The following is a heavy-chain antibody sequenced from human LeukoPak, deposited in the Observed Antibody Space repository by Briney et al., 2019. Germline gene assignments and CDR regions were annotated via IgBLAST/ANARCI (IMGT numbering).Heavy chain of an antibody. CDR1: GFTFRSYW. V-gene: IGHV3-7*03. CDR3: ARPYSSSWFGAFDI. D-gene: IGHD6-13*01. CDR2: IKEDGSEK. J-gene: IGHJ3*02. Sequence: GGSLRLSCAASGFTFRSYWMSWVRQAPGKGLEWVANIKEDGSEKYHVESVKGRFTISRDNAKNSLYLQMNSLRAEDTAMYYCARPYSSSWFGAFDIWGRGTMVTVSS.